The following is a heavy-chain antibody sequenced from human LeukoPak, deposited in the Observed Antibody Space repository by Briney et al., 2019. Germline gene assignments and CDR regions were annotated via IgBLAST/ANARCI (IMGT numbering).Heavy chain of an antibody. D-gene: IGHD6-19*01. CDR3: CLKPGIAVAGTLRTFDI. Sequence: PGGSLRLSCAASGFTVSSNYMSWVRQAPGKGLEWVSVIYSGGSTYCADSVKGRFTISRHNSKNTLYLQMNSLRAEDTAVYYCCLKPGIAVAGTLRTFDIWGQGTMVTVSS. CDR1: GFTVSSNY. J-gene: IGHJ3*02. CDR2: IYSGGST. V-gene: IGHV3-53*04.